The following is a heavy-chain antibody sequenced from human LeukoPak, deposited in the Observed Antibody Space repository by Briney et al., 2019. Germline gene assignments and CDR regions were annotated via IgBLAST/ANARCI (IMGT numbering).Heavy chain of an antibody. CDR1: GGSISSSSYY. J-gene: IGHJ5*02. Sequence: SSETLSLTCTVSGGSISSSSYYWGWIRQPPGKGLEWIGSIYYSGSTYYNPSLKSRVTISVDTSKNQFSLKLSSVTAADTAVYYCAGTGPYQLKSWGQRTLVTVSS. D-gene: IGHD2-2*01. CDR3: AGTGPYQLKS. V-gene: IGHV4-39*01. CDR2: IYYSGST.